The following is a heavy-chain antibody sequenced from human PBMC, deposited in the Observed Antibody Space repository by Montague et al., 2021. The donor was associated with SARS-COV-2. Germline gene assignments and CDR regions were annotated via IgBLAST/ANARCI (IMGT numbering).Heavy chain of an antibody. CDR3: ARAQNTCFIANCVNYFDS. CDR1: RGSFHIFS. J-gene: IGHJ4*02. Sequence: SETLSLTCAVYRGSFHIFSWGWIRQSPEKGLEWIGEIDHRGNTNYNPSLKSRVTISVDTSKNQFSLNLTSVTAADTAIYYCARAQNTCFIANCVNYFDSWGLGALVTVSS. CDR2: IDHRGNT. D-gene: IGHD1-1*01. V-gene: IGHV4-34*01.